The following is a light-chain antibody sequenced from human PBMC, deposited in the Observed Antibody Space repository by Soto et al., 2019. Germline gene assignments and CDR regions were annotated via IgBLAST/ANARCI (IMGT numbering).Light chain of an antibody. CDR2: GAS. V-gene: IGKV3-15*01. J-gene: IGKJ2*01. CDR1: QSVGSK. Sequence: EIVMTQSPTTLSVSPGERATLSCRASQSVGSKLIWYQHKPGQAPRLLIYGASARATGIPARFSGSGSGTEFTLNISSVQSEDSATYYCQERSKWPLYTFGQGTKLEIK. CDR3: QERSKWPLYT.